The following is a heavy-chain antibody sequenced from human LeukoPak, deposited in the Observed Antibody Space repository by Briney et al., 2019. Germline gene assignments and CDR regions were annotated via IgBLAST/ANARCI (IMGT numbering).Heavy chain of an antibody. CDR1: GYTFTSYG. J-gene: IGHJ4*02. CDR2: ISAYNGNT. D-gene: IGHD3-22*01. CDR3: ARVIVTYYYDSSGYYLDY. V-gene: IGHV1-18*01. Sequence: ASVRVSCTASGYTFTSYGISWVRQAPGQGLEWMGWISAYNGNTNYAQKLQGRVTMTTDTSTSTAYMELRSLRSDDTAVYYCARVIVTYYYDSSGYYLDYWGQGTLVTVSS.